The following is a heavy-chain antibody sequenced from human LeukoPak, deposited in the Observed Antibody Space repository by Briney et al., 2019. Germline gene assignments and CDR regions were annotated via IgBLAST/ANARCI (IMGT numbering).Heavy chain of an antibody. CDR1: GFTFSNYA. V-gene: IGHV3-23*01. Sequence: GGSLRLSCAASGFTFSNYAVNWVRQAPGKGLEWVSGISGSGGTTYYADSVKGRVAISRDNSKNTLYLQMSSLRAEDTALYYCASNRSNWEYYFDYWGRGTLVTVSS. CDR2: ISGSGGTT. D-gene: IGHD7-27*01. J-gene: IGHJ4*02. CDR3: ASNRSNWEYYFDY.